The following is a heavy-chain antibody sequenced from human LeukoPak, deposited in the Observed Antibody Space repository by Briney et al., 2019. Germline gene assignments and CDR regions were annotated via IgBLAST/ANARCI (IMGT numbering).Heavy chain of an antibody. CDR1: GGSISSSNW. CDR3: ARDRGEYYGSGSYYNDDAFDI. Sequence: PSETLSLTCAVSGGSISSSNWWSWVRQPPGKGLEWIGEIYHSGSTNYNPSLKSRVTISVDKSKNQFSPKLSSVTAADTAVYYCARDRGEYYGSGSYYNDDAFDIWGQGTMVTVSS. D-gene: IGHD3-10*01. CDR2: IYHSGST. J-gene: IGHJ3*02. V-gene: IGHV4-4*02.